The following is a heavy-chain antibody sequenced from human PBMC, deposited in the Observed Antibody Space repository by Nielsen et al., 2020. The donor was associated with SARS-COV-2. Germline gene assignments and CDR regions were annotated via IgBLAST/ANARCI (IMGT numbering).Heavy chain of an antibody. V-gene: IGHV4-34*01. CDR3: ARARDRVTIFGVVRDWFDP. CDR2: INHSGST. Sequence: SQTLSLTCAVYGGSFSGYYWSWIRQPPGKGLEWIGEINHSGSTNYNPSLKSRVTISVDTSKNQFSLKLSSVTAADTAVYYCARARDRVTIFGVVRDWFDPWGQGTLVTVSS. CDR1: GGSFSGYY. D-gene: IGHD3-3*01. J-gene: IGHJ5*02.